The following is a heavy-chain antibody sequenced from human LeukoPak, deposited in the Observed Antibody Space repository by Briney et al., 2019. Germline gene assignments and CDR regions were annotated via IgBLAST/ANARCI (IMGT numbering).Heavy chain of an antibody. CDR3: AICGSRCDY. V-gene: IGHV4-34*01. CDR1: GGSFSGYY. D-gene: IGHD1-26*01. J-gene: IGHJ4*02. Sequence: PSETLSLTCAVYGGSFSGYYWSWIRQPPGKGLEWIGEINHSGSTNYNPSLKSRVTTSVDTSKNQFSLKLSSVTAADTAVYYCAICGSRCDYWGQGTLVTVSS. CDR2: INHSGST.